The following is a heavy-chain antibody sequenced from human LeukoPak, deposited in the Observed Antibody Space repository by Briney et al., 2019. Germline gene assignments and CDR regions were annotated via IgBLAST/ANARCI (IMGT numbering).Heavy chain of an antibody. D-gene: IGHD3-10*01. J-gene: IGHJ4*02. CDR1: GGSFSGYY. CDR2: INHSGST. CDR3: ARGLPGTMVRGVPDY. V-gene: IGHV4-34*01. Sequence: PSETLSLTCAVYGGSFSGYYWSWIRQPPGKGLEWIGEINHSGSTNYNPSLKSRVTISVDTSKNQFSLKLSSVIAADTAVYYCARGLPGTMVRGVPDYWGQGTLVTVSS.